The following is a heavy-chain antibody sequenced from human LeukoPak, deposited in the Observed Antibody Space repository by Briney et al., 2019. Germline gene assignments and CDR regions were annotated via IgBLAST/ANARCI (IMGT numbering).Heavy chain of an antibody. V-gene: IGHV3-23*01. Sequence: GGSLRLSCAASGFTFSSYAMSWVRQAPEKGLEWVSTSGGGGSTYYADSVKGRFTISRDNSKNTLYLQVNSLRAEDTAVNYCAKGGKWDVTPFDYWGQGTLVTVSS. CDR2: SGGGGST. CDR3: AKGGKWDVTPFDY. CDR1: GFTFSSYA. D-gene: IGHD1-26*01. J-gene: IGHJ4*02.